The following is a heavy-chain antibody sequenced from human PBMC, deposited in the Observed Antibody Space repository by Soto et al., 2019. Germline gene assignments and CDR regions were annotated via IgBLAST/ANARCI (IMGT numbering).Heavy chain of an antibody. J-gene: IGHJ6*02. CDR1: GYTFTGYY. Sequence: AVKVPCKASGYTFTGYYMHWVRQAPGQGLEWMGWINPNSGGTNYAQKFQGWVTMTRDTCISTAYMELSRLRSDDKAVYYWARDRRLAYYCMHVSGQANMVTVYS. CDR2: INPNSGGT. CDR3: ARDRRLAYYCMHV. V-gene: IGHV1-2*04. D-gene: IGHD6-25*01.